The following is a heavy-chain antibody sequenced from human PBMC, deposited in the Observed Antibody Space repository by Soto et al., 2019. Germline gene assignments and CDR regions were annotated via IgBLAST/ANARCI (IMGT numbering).Heavy chain of an antibody. D-gene: IGHD3-10*01. CDR3: ARPMVLGVKDYHHCAMEV. J-gene: IGHJ6*02. CDR2: IHPGDSDT. Sequence: PGESLKISCRGSGYSFTSYWITWVRQMPGKGLEWMGSIHPGDSDTRYSPSFQGQVTISADKSFSTAYLQWSSLKASDTAMYYCARPMVLGVKDYHHCAMEVWGQGITVTV. V-gene: IGHV5-51*01. CDR1: GYSFTSYW.